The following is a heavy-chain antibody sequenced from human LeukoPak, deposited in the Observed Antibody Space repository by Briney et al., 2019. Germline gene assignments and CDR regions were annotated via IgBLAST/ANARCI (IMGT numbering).Heavy chain of an antibody. CDR2: ISAYNGNT. CDR1: GYTFPNYG. D-gene: IGHD5-18*01. V-gene: IGHV1-18*01. J-gene: IGHJ6*02. Sequence: ASVKVSCKASGYTFPNYGISWVRPPPGQGLEWMGWISAYNGNTNYAQKLQGRVTMTTDTSTSTAYMELRSLRSDDTAVYYCARGYSYGSDYYYGMDVWGQGTTVTVSS. CDR3: ARGYSYGSDYYYGMDV.